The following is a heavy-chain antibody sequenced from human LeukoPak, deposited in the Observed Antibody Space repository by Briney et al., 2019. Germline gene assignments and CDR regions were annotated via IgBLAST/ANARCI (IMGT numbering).Heavy chain of an antibody. CDR2: IYYSGST. CDR3: ARGRLLRGGYSPNRYYYYGMDV. D-gene: IGHD1-26*01. J-gene: IGHJ6*02. CDR1: GGSISSSSYS. Sequence: SETLSLTCTVSGGSISSSSYSWGWIRQPPGKGLEWIGSIYYSGSTYYNPSLKSRVTISVDTSKNQFSLKLSSVTAADTAVYYCARGRLLRGGYSPNRYYYYGMDVWGQGTTVTVSS. V-gene: IGHV4-39*01.